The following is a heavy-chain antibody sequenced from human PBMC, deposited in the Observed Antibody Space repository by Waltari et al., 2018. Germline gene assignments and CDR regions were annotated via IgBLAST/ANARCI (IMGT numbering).Heavy chain of an antibody. Sequence: QVQLVESGGGVVQPGRSLRLSCAAPGFTFSSYAMHWVRQAAGKELEWVAVISYDGSNKYYAYSVKDRFSISRDNSKNTLYLQMNSLRAEDTAVYYCARDWDADFDY. CDR3: ARDWDADFDY. CDR1: GFTFSSYA. D-gene: IGHD1-26*01. CDR2: ISYDGSNK. V-gene: IGHV3-30-3*01. J-gene: IGHJ4*01.